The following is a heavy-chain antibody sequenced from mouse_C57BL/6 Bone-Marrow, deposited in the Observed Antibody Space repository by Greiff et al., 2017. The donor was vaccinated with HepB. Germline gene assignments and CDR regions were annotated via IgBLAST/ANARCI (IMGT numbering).Heavy chain of an antibody. J-gene: IGHJ1*03. D-gene: IGHD1-1*01. V-gene: IGHV5-16*01. CDR1: GFTFSDYY. Sequence: DVQLVESEGGLVQPGSSMKLSCTASGFTFSDYYMAWVRQVPEKGLEWVANINYDGSSTYYLDSLKSRIIISRDNAKNILYLQMSSLTSEDTATYYCARVACIYYYGTRYFDGWGTGTTVTVSS. CDR2: INYDGSST. CDR3: ARVACIYYYGTRYFDG.